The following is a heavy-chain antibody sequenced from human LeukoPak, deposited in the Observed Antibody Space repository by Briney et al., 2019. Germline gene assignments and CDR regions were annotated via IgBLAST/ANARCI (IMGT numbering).Heavy chain of an antibody. CDR2: MIPIFCSA. J-gene: IGHJ4*02. D-gene: IGHD3-10*01. CDR3: ARDRGYYYGSGSKYYFDY. V-gene: IGHV1-69*01. CDR1: GGTFSSYA. Sequence: SVKLSCNASGGTFSSYAISYYRQGPGQRPEKRREMIPIFCSANYAQKFQARVTITADESTSTADMELSSLRSEDTAVYYCARDRGYYYGSGSKYYFDYWGQGTLVTVSS.